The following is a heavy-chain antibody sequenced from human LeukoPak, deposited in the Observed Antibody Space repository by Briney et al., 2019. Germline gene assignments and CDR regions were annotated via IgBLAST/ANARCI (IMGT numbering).Heavy chain of an antibody. Sequence: PGGSLRLSCAASGFTFSSYWMHWVRQAPGKGLVWVSRINSDGSSTSYADSVKGRFTISRDNAKNTLYLQMNSLRAEDTAVYYCARGVGPTPPRDCSSTSCYSASWDASAQPKGGAFDYWGQGTLVTVSS. CDR1: GFTFSSYW. CDR3: ARGVGPTPPRDCSSTSCYSASWDASAQPKGGAFDY. CDR2: INSDGSST. J-gene: IGHJ4*02. V-gene: IGHV3-74*01. D-gene: IGHD2-2*01.